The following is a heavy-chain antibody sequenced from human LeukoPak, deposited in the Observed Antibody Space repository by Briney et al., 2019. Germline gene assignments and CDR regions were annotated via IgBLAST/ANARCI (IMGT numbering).Heavy chain of an antibody. Sequence: GSLRLSCAASGFTFSTYSMNWVRQSPGKGLEWIGSIYYSGSTYYNPSLKSRVTISVDTSKNQFSLKVSSVTAADTAVYYCARQDIGSGYYDYWGQGTLVTVSS. CDR1: GFTFSTYSMN. D-gene: IGHD3-22*01. J-gene: IGHJ4*02. CDR3: ARQDIGSGYYDY. V-gene: IGHV4-39*01. CDR2: IYYSGST.